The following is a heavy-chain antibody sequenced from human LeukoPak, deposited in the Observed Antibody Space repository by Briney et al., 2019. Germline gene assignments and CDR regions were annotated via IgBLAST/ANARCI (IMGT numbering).Heavy chain of an antibody. Sequence: GGSLRLSCAASGFTFSSYGMHWVRQAPGKGLEWVAVISYDGSNKYYADSVKGRFTISRDNSKNTLYLQMNSLRAEDTAVYYCAKGLYSGSFYGVDYWGQGTLVTVSS. V-gene: IGHV3-30*18. CDR2: ISYDGSNK. CDR1: GFTFSSYG. CDR3: AKGLYSGSFYGVDY. D-gene: IGHD1-26*01. J-gene: IGHJ4*02.